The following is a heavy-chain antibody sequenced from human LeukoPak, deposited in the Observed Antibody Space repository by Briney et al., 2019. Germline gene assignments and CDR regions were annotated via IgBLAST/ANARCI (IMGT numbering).Heavy chain of an antibody. CDR1: GGTFSSYA. CDR3: ARDLNERITMVRGWDYYYGMDV. J-gene: IGHJ6*02. D-gene: IGHD3-10*01. V-gene: IGHV1-69*05. CDR2: IIPIFGTA. Sequence: ASVTVSCKASGGTFSSYAISWVRQAPGQGLEWMGGIIPIFGTANYAQKLQGRVTMTTDTSTSTAYMELRSLRSDDTAVYYCARDLNERITMVRGWDYYYGMDVWGQGTTVTVSS.